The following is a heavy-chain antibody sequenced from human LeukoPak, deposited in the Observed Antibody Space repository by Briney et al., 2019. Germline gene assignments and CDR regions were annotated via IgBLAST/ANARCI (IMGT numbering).Heavy chain of an antibody. V-gene: IGHV7-4-1*02. CDR3: ARVGLPYYYYYMDV. CDR2: INTNTGNP. CDR1: GYTFTSYI. D-gene: IGHD3/OR15-3a*01. Sequence: ASVKVSCKASGYTFTSYIMNWVRQAPGQGLKWMGWINTNTGNPTYAQGFTGRFVFSLDTSVNTAYLQISSLKAEDTAVYYCARVGLPYYYYYMDVWGKGTMVTVSS. J-gene: IGHJ6*03.